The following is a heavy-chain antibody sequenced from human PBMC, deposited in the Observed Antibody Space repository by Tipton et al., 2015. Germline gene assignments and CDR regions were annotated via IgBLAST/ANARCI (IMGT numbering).Heavy chain of an antibody. J-gene: IGHJ4*02. CDR3: ARGDWII. CDR1: AYSISRDYY. D-gene: IGHD3/OR15-3a*01. CDR2: ISHSGNT. V-gene: IGHV4-38-2*01. Sequence: TLSLTCAVSAYSISRDYYWGWIRQPPGKGLEWIGSISHSGNTYYNPSLKSRVIMSRDTSKNQFSLKLTSVTAADTAVYYCARGDWIIWGQGTLVTVSS.